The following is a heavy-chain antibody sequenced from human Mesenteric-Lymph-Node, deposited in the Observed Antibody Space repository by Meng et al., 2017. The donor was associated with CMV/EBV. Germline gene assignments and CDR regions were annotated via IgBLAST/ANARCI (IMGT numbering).Heavy chain of an antibody. CDR2: INHSGST. J-gene: IGHJ3*02. Sequence: SETLSLTCAVYGGSFSGYYWSWIRQPPGKGLEWIGEINHSGSTNYNPSLKSRVTISVDTSKNQFSLKLSSVTAADTAVYYCARSGEGDAFDIWGQGTMVTVSS. V-gene: IGHV4-34*01. CDR3: ARSGEGDAFDI. CDR1: GGSFSGYY. D-gene: IGHD3-10*01.